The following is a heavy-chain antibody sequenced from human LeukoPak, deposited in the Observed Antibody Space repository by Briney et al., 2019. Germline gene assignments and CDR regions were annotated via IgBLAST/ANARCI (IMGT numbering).Heavy chain of an antibody. J-gene: IGHJ6*03. CDR3: ARFRSPGVVPAAINYYYMDV. CDR2: IYYSGST. Sequence: SETLSLTCTVSGGSISSSSYYWGWIRQPPGKGLEWIGSIYYSGSTYYNPSLKSRVTISVDTSKNQFSLKLSSVTAADTAVYYCARFRSPGVVPAAINYYYMDVWGKGTTVTVSS. CDR1: GGSISSSSYY. D-gene: IGHD2-2*01. V-gene: IGHV4-39*07.